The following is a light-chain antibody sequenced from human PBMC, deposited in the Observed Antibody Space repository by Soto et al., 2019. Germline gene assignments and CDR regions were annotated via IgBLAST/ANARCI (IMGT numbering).Light chain of an antibody. CDR1: QSVSGSY. J-gene: IGKJ1*01. CDR3: HQYGSPPQT. V-gene: IGKV3-20*01. Sequence: EIVLTQSPGTLSLSPGERATLSCRASQSVSGSYLAWYQQKPGQAPTLLIFDASSRATGIPDRFSGSGSGTDFTLTISRLEPEDFAVYYCHQYGSPPQTFVQGTKVEIK. CDR2: DAS.